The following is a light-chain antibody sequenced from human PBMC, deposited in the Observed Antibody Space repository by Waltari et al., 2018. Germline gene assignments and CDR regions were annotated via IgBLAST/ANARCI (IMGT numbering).Light chain of an antibody. CDR3: QQCGGSPPYT. V-gene: IGKV3-20*01. Sequence: EIVWTQSPGTLSSSQGVRATRFGRASQSFSSSFLTCYQQKPGQAPRLLIYGASSRATGIPDRFSGGGSGTDFTLTISRLEPEDFAVYYCQQCGGSPPYTFGQGTKLEI. CDR2: GAS. CDR1: QSFSSSF. J-gene: IGKJ2*01.